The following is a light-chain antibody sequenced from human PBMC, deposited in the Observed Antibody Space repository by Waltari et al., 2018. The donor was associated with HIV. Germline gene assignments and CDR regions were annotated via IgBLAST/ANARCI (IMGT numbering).Light chain of an antibody. CDR3: MIWAGGSWV. CDR2: YKSVSDN. V-gene: IGLV5-45*01. J-gene: IGLJ3*02. Sequence: QPVLTQPASLSASPGASASLTCALRRGLSVGANRLYWFQQRPGSPPQYLLGYKSVSDNERGAGVPSRFSGSSNCSANVGLLLISGLQPEDEAAYYCMIWAGGSWVFGGGTQLTVL. CDR1: RGLSVGANR.